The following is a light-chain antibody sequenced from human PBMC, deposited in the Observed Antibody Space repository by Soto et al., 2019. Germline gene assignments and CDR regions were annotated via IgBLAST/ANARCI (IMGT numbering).Light chain of an antibody. J-gene: IGLJ1*01. Sequence: QSVLTQPPSVSGAPGQRVTISCTGSSSNIGAGYDVHWYQQLPGTAPKLLIYGNSNRHSGVPYRFAGSKSGTSASLAITGLHAEDEADYYCQSYDSSLCGYVFGTGTKVTVL. V-gene: IGLV1-40*01. CDR1: SSNIGAGYD. CDR3: QSYDSSLCGYV. CDR2: GNS.